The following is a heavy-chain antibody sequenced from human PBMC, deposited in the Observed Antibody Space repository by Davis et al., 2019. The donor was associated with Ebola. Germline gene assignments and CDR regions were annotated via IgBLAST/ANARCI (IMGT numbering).Heavy chain of an antibody. CDR1: GGTFSSYA. V-gene: IGHV1-69*06. J-gene: IGHJ6*02. CDR3: ASKLQNYYYYGMDV. Sequence: SVKVSCKASGGTFSSYAISWVRQAPGQGLEWMGGIIPIFGTANYAQKFQGRVTITADKSTSTAYMELSSLRSEDTAVYYCASKLQNYYYYGMDVWGQGTTVTVSS. CDR2: IIPIFGTA. D-gene: IGHD1-26*01.